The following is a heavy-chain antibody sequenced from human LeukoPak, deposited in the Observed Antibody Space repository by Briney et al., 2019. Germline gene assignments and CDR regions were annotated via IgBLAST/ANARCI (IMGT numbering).Heavy chain of an antibody. CDR2: IIPILGIA. CDR3: ARSYVPFAFDI. Sequence: SVKVSXKASGGTFSSYTISWVRQAPGQGLEWMGRIIPILGIANYAQKFQGRVTITADKSTSTAYMELSSLRSEDTAVYYCARSYVPFAFDIWGQGTMVTVSS. CDR1: GGTFSSYT. D-gene: IGHD1-26*01. V-gene: IGHV1-69*02. J-gene: IGHJ3*02.